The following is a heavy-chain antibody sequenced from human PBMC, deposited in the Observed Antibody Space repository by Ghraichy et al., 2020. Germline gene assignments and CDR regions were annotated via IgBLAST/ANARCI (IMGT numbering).Heavy chain of an antibody. J-gene: IGHJ4*02. Sequence: GGSLRLSCAASGFTFSSYGMHWVRQAPDKGLEWVAVIWYDGSNKYYADSVKGRFTISRDNSKNTLYLQMNSLRAEDTAVYYCARDGKFRGYYHIGDYWGQGTLVTVSS. CDR3: ARDGKFRGYYHIGDY. CDR2: IWYDGSNK. CDR1: GFTFSSYG. V-gene: IGHV3-33*01. D-gene: IGHD3-22*01.